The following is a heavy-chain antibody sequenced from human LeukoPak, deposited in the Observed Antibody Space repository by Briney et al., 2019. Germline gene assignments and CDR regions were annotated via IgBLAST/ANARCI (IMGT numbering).Heavy chain of an antibody. CDR3: TRDRFYVWFDP. D-gene: IGHD3-16*01. Sequence: PGGSLRLSCAASGFTFSDHYMDWVRQAPGKGLEWVGRIRNKANSYTTEYAASVKGRFTISRDDSKSIAYLQMNSLKTEDTAVYYCTRDRFYVWFDPWGQGTLVTVSS. V-gene: IGHV3-72*01. J-gene: IGHJ5*02. CDR1: GFTFSDHY. CDR2: IRNKANSYTT.